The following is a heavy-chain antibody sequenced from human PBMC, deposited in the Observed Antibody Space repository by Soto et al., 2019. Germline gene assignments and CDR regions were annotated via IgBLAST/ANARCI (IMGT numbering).Heavy chain of an antibody. CDR1: GVSISSYY. D-gene: IGHD4-17*01. V-gene: IGHV4-59*01. CDR2: IYYSGST. CDR3: ARGPHDYGDYGAVEYFDY. Sequence: XEALSLTCAVSGVSISSYYWSWIRQPPGKGLEWIGYIYYSGSTNYNPSLKSRVTISVDTSKNQFSLKLSSVTAADTAVYYCARGPHDYGDYGAVEYFDYWGQGTLVTVSS. J-gene: IGHJ4*02.